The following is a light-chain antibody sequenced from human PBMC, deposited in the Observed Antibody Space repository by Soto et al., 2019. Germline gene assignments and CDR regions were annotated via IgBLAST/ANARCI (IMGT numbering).Light chain of an antibody. J-gene: IGKJ5*01. CDR3: QQLDSYPIS. Sequence: DIQLTQSPSFLSASVGDRVTITCRASQGISSYLVWYQQKPGKAPKLLIYAASTLQSGVPSRFGGSRSGTEFTLTISSLQPEDFATYYCQQLDSYPISFGQGTRLEIK. CDR2: AAS. CDR1: QGISSY. V-gene: IGKV1-9*01.